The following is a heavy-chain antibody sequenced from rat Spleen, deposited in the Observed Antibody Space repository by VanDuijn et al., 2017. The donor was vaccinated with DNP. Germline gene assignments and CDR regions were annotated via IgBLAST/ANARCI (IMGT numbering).Heavy chain of an antibody. V-gene: IGHV2-72*01. D-gene: IGHD1-12*02. Sequence: QVQLEESGPGLMQPSETLSLTCTVSGFSLTSNGVGWVRQPLGKGLVWMGRMQSDGNTDYNSVLKSRLSISRETSKSHVFLKMNSVQTEDTAMYFCARSQGYYFDGSYYPFAYWGQGTLVTVSS. CDR3: ARSQGYYFDGSYYPFAY. CDR2: MQSDGNT. CDR1: GFSLTSNG. J-gene: IGHJ3*01.